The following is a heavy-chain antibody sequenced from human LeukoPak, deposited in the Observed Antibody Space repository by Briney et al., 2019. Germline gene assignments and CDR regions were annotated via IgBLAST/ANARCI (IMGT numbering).Heavy chain of an antibody. D-gene: IGHD1-7*01. CDR3: TSTRTGTTPLRAFDI. J-gene: IGHJ3*02. CDR1: GFTFSSYS. Sequence: GGSLRLSCAASGFTFSSYSMNWVRQAPGKGLEWVSSISSSSSYIYYADSVKGRFTISRDNAKNSLYLQMNSLRAEDTAVYYCTSTRTGTTPLRAFDIWGQGTMVTVSS. CDR2: ISSSSSYI. V-gene: IGHV3-21*04.